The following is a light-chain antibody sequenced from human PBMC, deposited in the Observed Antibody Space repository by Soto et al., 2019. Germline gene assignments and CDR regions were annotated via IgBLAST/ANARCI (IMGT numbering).Light chain of an antibody. V-gene: IGKV3-15*01. CDR3: QQYNNWPFT. Sequence: ETVMTQSPATLSVSPGARATLSCRASQSVSSNLAWYQQKPGQAPRLLIYGASTRATGIPARFSGSGSGTEFTLTISSLQSEDFAVYYCQQYNNWPFTFGPGTTVDIK. CDR1: QSVSSN. CDR2: GAS. J-gene: IGKJ3*01.